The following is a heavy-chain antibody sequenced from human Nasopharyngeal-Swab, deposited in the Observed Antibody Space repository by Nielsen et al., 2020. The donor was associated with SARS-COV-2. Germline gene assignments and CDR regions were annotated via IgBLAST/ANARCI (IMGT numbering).Heavy chain of an antibody. D-gene: IGHD1-1*01. V-gene: IGHV5-51*01. CDR2: IYPGDSDA. J-gene: IGHJ3*02. CDR3: VRQQIIGPTAPLGPFDI. CDR1: GYSFTRNW. Sequence: GESLKISCKGSGYSFTRNWIGWVRQMPGKGLEWMGIIYPGDSDARYSPSFLGQVTISPDKSINTASLQWSSLKASDTAMYYCVRQQIIGPTAPLGPFDIWGQGTMVTVSS.